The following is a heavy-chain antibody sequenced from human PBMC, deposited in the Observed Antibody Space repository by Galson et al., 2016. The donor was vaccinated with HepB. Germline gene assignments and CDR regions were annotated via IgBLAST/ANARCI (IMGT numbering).Heavy chain of an antibody. CDR2: IYHSGST. V-gene: IGHV4-4*02. D-gene: IGHD3-22*01. CDR3: ASRDDSGPY. J-gene: IGHJ6*02. CDR1: GGSIISPNW. Sequence: SETLSLTCAVSGGSIISPNWWTWVRQPPGKGLEWIGEIYHSGSTNYSPSLQSRVTISLDESKNQFSLRLNSVTAADTAVYYCASRDDSGPYWGQGTTVTVSS.